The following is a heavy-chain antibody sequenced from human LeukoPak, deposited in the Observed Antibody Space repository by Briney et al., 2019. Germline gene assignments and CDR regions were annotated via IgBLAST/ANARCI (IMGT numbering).Heavy chain of an antibody. J-gene: IGHJ4*02. CDR1: GFTFSTSA. CDR3: AKVPKYQLLFNFDY. CDR2: MQSDGDDE. V-gene: IGHV3-30*02. Sequence: GGSLRLSCATSGFTFSTSAMHWVRQAPGKGLKWVTFMQSDGDDEHYADSVKGRFTISRDNSKNTLYLQMNSLRAEDTAVYYCAKVPKYQLLFNFDYWGQGTLVTVSS. D-gene: IGHD2-2*01.